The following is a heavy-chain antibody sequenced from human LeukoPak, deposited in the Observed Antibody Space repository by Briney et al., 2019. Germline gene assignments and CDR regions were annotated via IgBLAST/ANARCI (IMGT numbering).Heavy chain of an antibody. CDR1: GYTFTGYY. D-gene: IGHD3-22*01. V-gene: IGHV1-2*02. CDR2: INCNSGAT. CDR3: ARKPLDYYETLNACDI. J-gene: IGHJ3*02. Sequence: ASVKVSCKASGYTFTGYYIHWVRQVPGQGLGWMGWINCNSGATKYAEKFQGRVTMTRDRPMRTAYMELSRLRSDDTAVYFCARKPLDYYETLNACDIWGQGTMVTVSS.